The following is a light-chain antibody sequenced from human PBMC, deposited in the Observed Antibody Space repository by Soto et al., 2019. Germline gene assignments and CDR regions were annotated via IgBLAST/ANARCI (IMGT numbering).Light chain of an antibody. CDR1: SSDVGDYNS. CDR3: CSYVGGYSYV. J-gene: IGLJ1*01. V-gene: IGLV2-11*01. Sequence: QSALTQPRSVSGSPGQSVTVSCIGTSSDVGDYNSVSWYQQHPGKAPKLMIYDVSMRPSGVPDRFSGSKSGNTASLTISGLQAEDEADYYCCSYVGGYSYVFGIGTKLTVL. CDR2: DVS.